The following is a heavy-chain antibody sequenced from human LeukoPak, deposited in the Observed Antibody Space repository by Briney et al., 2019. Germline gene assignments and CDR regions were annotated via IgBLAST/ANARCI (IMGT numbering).Heavy chain of an antibody. CDR2: ISGSGGST. V-gene: IGHV3-23*01. D-gene: IGHD3-9*01. CDR1: GFTFSSYA. Sequence: GGSLRLSCAASGFTFSSYAMSWVRQAPGKGLEWVSAISGSGGSTYYADSVNGRFTISRDNSKNTLYLQMNSLRAEDTAVYYCAKIGPRDDILTGYADYWGQGTLVTVSS. CDR3: AKIGPRDDILTGYADY. J-gene: IGHJ4*02.